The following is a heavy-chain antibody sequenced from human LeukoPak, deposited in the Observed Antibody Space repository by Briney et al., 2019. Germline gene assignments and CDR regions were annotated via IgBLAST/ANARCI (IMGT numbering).Heavy chain of an antibody. V-gene: IGHV1-8*01. CDR2: MNPNSGNT. J-gene: IGHJ6*03. Sequence: ASVKVSCKASGDTFTSYDINWVRQATGQGLEWMGWMNPNSGNTGYAQKFQGRVTMTRNTSISTAYMELSSLRSEDTAVYYCARGSATLYYYYYMDVWGKGTTVTVSS. CDR1: GDTFTSYD. CDR3: ARGSATLYYYYYMDV.